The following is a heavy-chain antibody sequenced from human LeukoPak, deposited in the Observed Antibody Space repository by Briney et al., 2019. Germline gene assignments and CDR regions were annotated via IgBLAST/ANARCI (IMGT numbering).Heavy chain of an antibody. CDR1: GYTFTIYG. V-gene: IGHV1-18*01. CDR2: ISAYNGNT. J-gene: IGHJ4*02. Sequence: AAVTVSFKASGYTFTIYGISWVRQAPGQGLEWMGWISAYNGNTNYAQKLQGRVTMTTDTSTSTAYMELRSLRSDDTAVYYCARVPRGDILTGLDYWGQGTLVTVSS. CDR3: ARVPRGDILTGLDY. D-gene: IGHD3-9*01.